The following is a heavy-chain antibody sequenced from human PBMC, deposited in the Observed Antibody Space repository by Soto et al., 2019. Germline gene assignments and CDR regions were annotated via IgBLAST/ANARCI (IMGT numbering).Heavy chain of an antibody. Sequence: EVQLVQSGAEVKKPGESLRISCKGSGYSFTSYWISWVRQMPGKGLEWMGRIDPSDSYTNYSPSFQGHVTISADKSISTAYLQWSSLKDSDTSMYYCARPAHSDFWSGYYSWGFDYWGQGTLVTVSS. D-gene: IGHD3-3*01. V-gene: IGHV5-10-1*03. CDR2: IDPSDSYT. J-gene: IGHJ4*02. CDR3: ARPAHSDFWSGYYSWGFDY. CDR1: GYSFTSYW.